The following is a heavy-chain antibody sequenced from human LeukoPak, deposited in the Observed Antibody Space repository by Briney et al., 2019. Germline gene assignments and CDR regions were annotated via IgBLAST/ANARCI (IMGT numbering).Heavy chain of an antibody. CDR2: ISNSSSTI. J-gene: IGHJ4*02. D-gene: IGHD3-22*01. Sequence: GGSLRLSCAASGFTFSSYSMNWVRQAPGKGLEWISYISNSSSTIYYAEAVKGRFTISRDNAKNSLYLRMNSLRDEDTAVYYCARGRRYYDSSGPTGVYYFDYWGQGTLVTVSS. V-gene: IGHV3-48*02. CDR3: ARGRRYYDSSGPTGVYYFDY. CDR1: GFTFSSYS.